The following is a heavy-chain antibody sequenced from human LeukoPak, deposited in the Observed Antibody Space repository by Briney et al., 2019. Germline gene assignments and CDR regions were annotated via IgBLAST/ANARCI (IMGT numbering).Heavy chain of an antibody. CDR3: ATQPTTVIGVDY. D-gene: IGHD4-11*01. Sequence: SEILSLTCSVSGGSISDTNYYWGWIRQPPGKGLEWIGIINNSGTTYYNPSLKSRVTMSVDTSKNQFALRLSSATAADTAVYYCATQPTTVIGVDYWGQGTLVTVSS. CDR1: GGSISDTNYY. J-gene: IGHJ4*02. CDR2: INNSGTT. V-gene: IGHV4-39*01.